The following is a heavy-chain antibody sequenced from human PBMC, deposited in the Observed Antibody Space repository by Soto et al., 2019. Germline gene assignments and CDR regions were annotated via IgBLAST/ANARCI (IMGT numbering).Heavy chain of an antibody. J-gene: IGHJ1*01. CDR2: ISYDGSNK. CDR1: GFTFSSYG. V-gene: IGHV3-30*03. CDR3: ARTLDSSPKGACFQH. D-gene: IGHD3-22*01. Sequence: HPGGSMRLSCAASGFTFSSYGMHWVRQAPGKGLEWVAVISYDGSNKYYADSVKGRFTISRDNSKNTLYLQMNSLRAEDTAVYYCARTLDSSPKGACFQHWGQGTLVTVSS.